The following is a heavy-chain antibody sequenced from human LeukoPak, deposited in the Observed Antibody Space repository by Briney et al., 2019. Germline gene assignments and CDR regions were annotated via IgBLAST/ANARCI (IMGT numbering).Heavy chain of an antibody. V-gene: IGHV5-51*01. CDR3: ASADGYNWDYFDY. D-gene: IGHD5-24*01. Sequence: GESLKISCQGSGYSFTSYWIGWVRQLPGKGLEWMGIIYPGDSDTRYSPSFQGQVTISADKSISTAYLQWSSLKATDTAMYYCASADGYNWDYFDYWGQGTLVTVSS. CDR2: IYPGDSDT. CDR1: GYSFTSYW. J-gene: IGHJ4*02.